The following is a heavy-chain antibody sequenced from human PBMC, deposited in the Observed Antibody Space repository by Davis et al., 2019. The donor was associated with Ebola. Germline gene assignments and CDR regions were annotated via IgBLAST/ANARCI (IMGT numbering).Heavy chain of an antibody. CDR2: MNPNSGNT. CDR3: ARDILRDWSDV. Sequence: AASVKVSCKASGYTFTSYDINWVRQATGQGLEWMGWMNPNSGNTGYSQKFQGRVTITRVTYASTAYMELSSLRSEDTAVYYCARDILRDWSDVWGLGTLVIVSS. CDR1: GYTFTSYD. J-gene: IGHJ5*02. D-gene: IGHD3-9*01. V-gene: IGHV1-8*01.